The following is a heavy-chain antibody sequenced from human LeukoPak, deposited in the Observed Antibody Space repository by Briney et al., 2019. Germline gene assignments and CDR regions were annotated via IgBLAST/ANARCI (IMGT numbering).Heavy chain of an antibody. CDR3: ARDRGITIFGVVTNNWFDP. J-gene: IGHJ5*02. D-gene: IGHD3-3*01. V-gene: IGHV1-2*02. CDR1: GYTFTGYY. CDR2: INPNSGGT. Sequence: ASVKVSCKASGYTFTGYYMHWVRQAPGQGLEWMGWINPNSGGTNYAQKFQGRVTMTRDTSISTAYMELSRLRSDDTAAYYCARDRGITIFGVVTNNWFDPWGQGTLVTVSS.